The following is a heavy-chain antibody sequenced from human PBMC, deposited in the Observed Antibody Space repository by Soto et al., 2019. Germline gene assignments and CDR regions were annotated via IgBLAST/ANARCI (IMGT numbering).Heavy chain of an antibody. Sequence: QVQLVQSGAEVKKPGSSVKVSCKASGGTFSSYAISWVRQAPGQGLEWMGGIIPIFGTANYAQKFQGRVTLTADESTRTAYIELTSLRSDDTAVYYCVSLGGADDYWGKGTMVTVSS. D-gene: IGHD3-16*01. CDR3: VSLGGADDY. CDR1: GGTFSSYA. V-gene: IGHV1-69*12. J-gene: IGHJ4*02. CDR2: IIPIFGTA.